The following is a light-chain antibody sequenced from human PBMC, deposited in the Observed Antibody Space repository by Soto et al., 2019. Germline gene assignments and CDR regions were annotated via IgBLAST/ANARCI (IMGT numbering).Light chain of an antibody. CDR3: QQYDNLWT. Sequence: DIQMTQSPSSLSASVGDRVTITCQASQDISNYLNWYQQKPGKAPKLLIYGASNLKTGVPSRFSGSGSGTDFTFTISSLQPEDIATYYCQQYDNLWTFGQGTKVEIK. V-gene: IGKV1-33*01. CDR2: GAS. J-gene: IGKJ1*01. CDR1: QDISNY.